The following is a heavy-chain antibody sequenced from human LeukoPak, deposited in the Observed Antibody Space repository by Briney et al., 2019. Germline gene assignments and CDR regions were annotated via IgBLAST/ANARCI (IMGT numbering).Heavy chain of an antibody. J-gene: IGHJ4*02. CDR1: GGSFSGYY. D-gene: IGHD3-3*01. CDR3: ARGFWQGDY. CDR2: INHSGST. V-gene: IGHV4-34*01. Sequence: SETLSLTCAVYGGSFSGYYWSWIRQPPGKGLEWIGEINHSGSTNYNPSLKSRVTISVDTSKNQLSLKLSSVTAADTAVYYCARGFWQGDYWGQGTLVTVSS.